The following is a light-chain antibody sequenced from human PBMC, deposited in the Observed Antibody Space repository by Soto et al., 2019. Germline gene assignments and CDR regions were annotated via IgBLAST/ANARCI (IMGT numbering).Light chain of an antibody. CDR2: DVI. J-gene: IGLJ2*01. Sequence: QSALTQPASVSGSPGQSITISCTGTSSDVGGYNYVSWYQQYPGKVPKLIIYDVINRPSGVSNRFSGSKSGNTASLTISGLQADDEAAYYCNSYTSPASLVFGGGTKVTVL. CDR3: NSYTSPASLV. V-gene: IGLV2-14*03. CDR1: SSDVGGYNY.